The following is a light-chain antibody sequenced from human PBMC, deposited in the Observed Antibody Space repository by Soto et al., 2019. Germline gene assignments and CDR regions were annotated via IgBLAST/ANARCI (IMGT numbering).Light chain of an antibody. V-gene: IGKV3-20*01. CDR3: QQYGSSPRYT. Sequence: ELVLTQSPGTLSLSPGERATLSCRASQSVSSSYLAWYQQKPGQAPRLLIYGASSRATGIPDTFSGSGSGTDFTLTISRLEPEDCAVYYCQQYGSSPRYTFGQGTKLESK. J-gene: IGKJ2*01. CDR1: QSVSSSY. CDR2: GAS.